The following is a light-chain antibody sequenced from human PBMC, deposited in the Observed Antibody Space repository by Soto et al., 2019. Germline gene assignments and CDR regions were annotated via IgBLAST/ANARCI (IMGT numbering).Light chain of an antibody. CDR1: QNINNY. V-gene: IGKV1-33*01. J-gene: IGKJ5*01. CDR3: QQYVHSPT. Sequence: IPMNQAPASLYSSLPYRLTITCQASQNINNYLNWYQQKPGRAPKLLIYDASNLEAGVPSRFRGSGSGTDFTFTISRLQPEDLATYYCQQYVHSPTFAEGTLLEIK. CDR2: DAS.